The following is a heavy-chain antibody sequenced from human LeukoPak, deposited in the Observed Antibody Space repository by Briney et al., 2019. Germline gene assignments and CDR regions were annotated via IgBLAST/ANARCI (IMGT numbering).Heavy chain of an antibody. CDR1: GGSVSDYY. D-gene: IGHD3-9*01. CDR3: ASEPLTGPLAGAFDI. J-gene: IGHJ3*02. CDR2: IYHTGST. V-gene: IGHV4-59*02. Sequence: SETLSLTCTISGGSVSDYYWSWIRQSPGKGLEWIGYIYHTGSTSYSPSLKSRVTISADTSQNQFSLKLSSVTAADTAVYYCASEPLTGPLAGAFDIWGQGTMVTVSS.